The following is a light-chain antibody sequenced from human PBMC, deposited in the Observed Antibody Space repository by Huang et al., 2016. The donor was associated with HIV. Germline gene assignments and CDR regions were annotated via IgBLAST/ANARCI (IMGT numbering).Light chain of an antibody. Sequence: EIVLTQSPATLSLSPGERATLSCRASQSVSSYLAWYQQKPGPAPRPLIHDASNRATGIPAMFSGSGSGTDFTLTISSLEPEDFAVYYCQQRSNWPRVTFGGGTKVEIK. V-gene: IGKV3-11*01. CDR2: DAS. CDR3: QQRSNWPRVT. J-gene: IGKJ4*01. CDR1: QSVSSY.